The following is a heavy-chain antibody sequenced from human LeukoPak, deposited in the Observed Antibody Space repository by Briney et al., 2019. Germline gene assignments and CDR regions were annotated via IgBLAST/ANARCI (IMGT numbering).Heavy chain of an antibody. CDR1: GSTYSSYG. V-gene: IGHV3-53*01. Sequence: PGGSLRLSCAASGSTYSSYGMHWVRQAPGKGLEWVSVIYSGGDTYYADSVKGRFTISRDNSKNTLSLQMNSLRAEDTAVYYCARGPGSRGWFWYFDLWGRGTLVTVSS. CDR2: IYSGGDT. J-gene: IGHJ2*01. D-gene: IGHD6-19*01. CDR3: ARGPGSRGWFWYFDL.